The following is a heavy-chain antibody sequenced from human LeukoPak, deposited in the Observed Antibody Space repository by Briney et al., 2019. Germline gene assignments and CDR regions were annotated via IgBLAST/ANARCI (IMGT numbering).Heavy chain of an antibody. CDR3: ARVVYGGNYFDY. V-gene: IGHV4-59*01. J-gene: IGHJ4*02. CDR2: IYYSGST. CDR1: GGSISSYY. D-gene: IGHD2/OR15-2a*01. Sequence: PSETLSLTCTVSGGSISSYYWSWIRQPPGKGLEWIGYIYYSGSTNYNPSLKSRVTISVDTSKNQFSLNLSSVTAADTAVYYCARVVYGGNYFDYWGQGTLVTVSS.